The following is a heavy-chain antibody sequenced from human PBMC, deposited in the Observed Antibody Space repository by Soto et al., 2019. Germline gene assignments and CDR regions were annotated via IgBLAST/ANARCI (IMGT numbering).Heavy chain of an antibody. CDR3: ARGLGYYYGSGSYSPFGY. D-gene: IGHD3-10*01. J-gene: IGHJ4*02. Sequence: WASVKVSCKASGYTFTSYDINWVRQATGQGLEWMGWMNPNSGNTGYAQKFQGRVTMTRNTSISTAYMELSSLRSEDTAVYYCARGLGYYYGSGSYSPFGYWGQGTLVTVSS. V-gene: IGHV1-8*01. CDR2: MNPNSGNT. CDR1: GYTFTSYD.